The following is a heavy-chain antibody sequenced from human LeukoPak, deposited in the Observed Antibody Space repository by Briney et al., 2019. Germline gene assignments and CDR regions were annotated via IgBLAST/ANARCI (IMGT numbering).Heavy chain of an antibody. CDR3: ARVGADTLECFQH. CDR2: NNPNSGGT. Sequence: ASVKLSCTASGYTFTSYYMHWVRQAPGQGLEWMGWNNPNSGGTNYAQKFQGRVTMTKDTSISTAYMDLSRRRSDDTAVYYCARVGADTLECFQHWGQGTLVTVSS. D-gene: IGHD1-26*01. CDR1: GYTFTSYY. J-gene: IGHJ1*01. V-gene: IGHV1-2*02.